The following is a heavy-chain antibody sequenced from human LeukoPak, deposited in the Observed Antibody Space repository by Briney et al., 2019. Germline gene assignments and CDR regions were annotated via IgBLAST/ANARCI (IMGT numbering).Heavy chain of an antibody. V-gene: IGHV4-34*01. CDR1: GGSFSGYY. D-gene: IGHD4-17*01. Sequence: ASETLSLTCAVYGGSFSGYYWSWIRQPPGKGLEWIGEINHSGSTNYNPSLKSRVTISVDTSKNQFSLKLSSVTAADTAVYYCARGQGGYGDYGSYYYYGMDVWGQGTTVTVSS. CDR3: ARGQGGYGDYGSYYYYGMDV. J-gene: IGHJ6*02. CDR2: INHSGST.